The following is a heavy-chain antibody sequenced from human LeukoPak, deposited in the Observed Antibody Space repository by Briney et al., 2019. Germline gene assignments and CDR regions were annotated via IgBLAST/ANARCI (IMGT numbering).Heavy chain of an antibody. D-gene: IGHD1-26*01. V-gene: IGHV3-21*04. J-gene: IGHJ3*02. CDR2: ISSSSSYI. Sequence: GGSLRLSCAASGFTFSSYSMNWVRQAPGKGLEWVSSISSSSSYIYYADSVKGRFTISRDNSKNSLYLQMNSLRTEDTALYYCAKHFGRGSYSTFDIWGQGTMVTVSS. CDR3: AKHFGRGSYSTFDI. CDR1: GFTFSSYS.